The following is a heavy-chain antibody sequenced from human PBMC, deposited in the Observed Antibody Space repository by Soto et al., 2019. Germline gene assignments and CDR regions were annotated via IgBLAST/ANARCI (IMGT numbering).Heavy chain of an antibody. Sequence: GESLKISCAASGFSFSNYAMSWVRQAPGKGLEWVSTLSTSGGSTYYADSVKGRFTISRDSSTNTLSLQMNSLRAEDTAVYFCAKRIYCGSTSCPGAFDIWGQGTMVTVSS. CDR3: AKRIYCGSTSCPGAFDI. J-gene: IGHJ3*02. CDR1: GFSFSNYA. CDR2: LSTSGGST. V-gene: IGHV3-23*01. D-gene: IGHD2-2*01.